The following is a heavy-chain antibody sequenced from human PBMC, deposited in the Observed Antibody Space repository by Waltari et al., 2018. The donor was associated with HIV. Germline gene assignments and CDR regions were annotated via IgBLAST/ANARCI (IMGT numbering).Heavy chain of an antibody. D-gene: IGHD6-13*01. V-gene: IGHV4-34*01. CDR3: TREAAAEDTNQINWFDP. Sequence: QVQLQQWGAGLLKPSETLSLTCAVYGGSFSGYYWSWIRQPPGKGLEWIGEINHSGSTNYNPSLKSRVTISVDTSKNQFSLKLSSVTAADTAVYYCTREAAAEDTNQINWFDPWGQGTLVTVSS. J-gene: IGHJ5*02. CDR2: INHSGST. CDR1: GGSFSGYY.